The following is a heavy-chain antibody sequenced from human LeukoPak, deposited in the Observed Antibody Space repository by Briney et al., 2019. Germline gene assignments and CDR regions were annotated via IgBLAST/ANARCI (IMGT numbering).Heavy chain of an antibody. CDR2: IIPILGIA. D-gene: IGHD2-2*01. Sequence: GASVKVSCKASGYSFTGYYIHWVRQAPGQGLEWMGRIIPILGIANYAQKFQGRVTITADKSTSTAYMELSSLRSEDTAVYYCASYCSSTSCCSRGGIDYYMDVWGKGTTVTVSS. CDR3: ASYCSSTSCCSRGGIDYYMDV. CDR1: GYSFTGYY. V-gene: IGHV1-69*02. J-gene: IGHJ6*03.